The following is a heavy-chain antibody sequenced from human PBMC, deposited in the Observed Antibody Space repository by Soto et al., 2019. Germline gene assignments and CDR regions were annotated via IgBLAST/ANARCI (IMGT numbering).Heavy chain of an antibody. J-gene: IGHJ6*02. D-gene: IGHD3-10*01. CDR3: ARGTMVRGVHSDGMDV. V-gene: IGHV4-31*02. CDR2: IYYSGST. CDR1: GGSISSGGYY. Sequence: PSETLSLTCTVSGGSISSGGYYWSWIRQHPGKGLEWIGYIYYSGSTYYNPSLKSRVTISVDTSKNQFSLKLSSGTAADTAVYYCARGTMVRGVHSDGMDVWGQGTTVTVSS.